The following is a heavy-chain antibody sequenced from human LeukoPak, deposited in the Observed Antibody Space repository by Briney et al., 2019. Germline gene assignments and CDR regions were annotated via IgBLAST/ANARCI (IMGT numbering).Heavy chain of an antibody. V-gene: IGHV6-1*01. CDR3: VRDGTGWYYFGD. CDR1: GDSVSSNSAA. J-gene: IGHJ4*02. D-gene: IGHD6-19*01. Sequence: SQTLSLTCAISGDSVSSNSAAWNWIRQSPSRGLEWLGRTHYRSKWYNEYAVSVKSRMTINPDTSKNQFSLQLNSVTPEDTAVYYCVRDGTGWYYFGDWGQLTLVTVSS. CDR2: THYRSKWYN.